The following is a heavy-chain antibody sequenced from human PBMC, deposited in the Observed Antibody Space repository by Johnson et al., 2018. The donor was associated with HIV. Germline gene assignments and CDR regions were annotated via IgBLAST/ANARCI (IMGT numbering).Heavy chain of an antibody. CDR1: GFTFSSYD. CDR3: ASLAYCGGDCYRTYHDAFDI. Sequence: VQLVESGGGLVQPGGSLRLSCAASGFTFSSYDMHWVRQATGKGLEWVSAIGTAGVTYYPGSVKGRFTISRENAKNSLYLQMNSLKTEDTAVYYCASLAYCGGDCYRTYHDAFDIWGQGTMVTVSS. V-gene: IGHV3-13*01. CDR2: IGTAGVT. D-gene: IGHD2-21*02. J-gene: IGHJ3*02.